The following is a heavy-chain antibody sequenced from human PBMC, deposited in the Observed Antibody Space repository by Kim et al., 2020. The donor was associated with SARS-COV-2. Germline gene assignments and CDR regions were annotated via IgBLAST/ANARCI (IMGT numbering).Heavy chain of an antibody. V-gene: IGHV1-69*01. D-gene: IGHD5-18*01. CDR3: AQDVDTAMVTI. CDR2: A. Sequence: ANDAQKFQGRVTITADESTSTAYMELSSLRSEDTAVYYCAQDVDTAMVTIWGQGTLVTVSS. J-gene: IGHJ4*02.